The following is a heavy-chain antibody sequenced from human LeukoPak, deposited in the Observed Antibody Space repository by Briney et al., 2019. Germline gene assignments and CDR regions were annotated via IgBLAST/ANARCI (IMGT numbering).Heavy chain of an antibody. CDR2: INPNSGGT. Sequence: ASVKVSCKASGYTFTGYYMHWVRQAPGQGPEWMGWINPNSGGTNYAQKFQGRVTMTRDTSISTAYMELSRLRSDDTAVYYCARIYYDSSGYYGSPNDYWGQGTLVTVSS. CDR3: ARIYYDSSGYYGSPNDY. CDR1: GYTFTGYY. D-gene: IGHD3-22*01. V-gene: IGHV1-2*02. J-gene: IGHJ4*02.